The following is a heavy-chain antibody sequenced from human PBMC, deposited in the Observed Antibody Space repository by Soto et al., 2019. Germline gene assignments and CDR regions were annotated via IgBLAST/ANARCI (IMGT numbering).Heavy chain of an antibody. D-gene: IGHD2-15*01. Sequence: EVQLVESGGGLVKPGGSLRLSCAASGFTFSTYSMNWVRQAPGKGLEWVSSISSSGSFIYYADSVKGRFTISRDNAKSSLFLQMNSLRAEDTAVYFCASLQPVPHLTAASNYYFSMDVWGKGTTVTVSS. CDR3: ASLQPVPHLTAASNYYFSMDV. CDR2: ISSSGSFI. V-gene: IGHV3-21*01. CDR1: GFTFSTYS. J-gene: IGHJ6*03.